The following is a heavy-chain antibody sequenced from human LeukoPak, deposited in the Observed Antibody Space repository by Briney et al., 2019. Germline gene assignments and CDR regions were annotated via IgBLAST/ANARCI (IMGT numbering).Heavy chain of an antibody. J-gene: IGHJ5*02. V-gene: IGHV4-59*01. D-gene: IGHD3-3*01. CDR3: ARGMDLTMFWSGYWFDP. CDR1: GGSISSYY. Sequence: SETLSLTCTVSGGSISSYYWSWIRQPPGKGLEWIGQIFYSGSTNYNPSLKSRVTISVDTSKNQFSLNLSSVTTADTAVYYCARGMDLTMFWSGYWFDPWGQGTLVIASS. CDR2: IFYSGST.